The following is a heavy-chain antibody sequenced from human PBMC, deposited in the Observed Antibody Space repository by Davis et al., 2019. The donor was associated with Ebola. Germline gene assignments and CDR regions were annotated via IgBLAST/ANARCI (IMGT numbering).Heavy chain of an antibody. CDR3: ARSRGGSGVYFDY. CDR1: GYSFSNYW. CDR2: IYPGDSYT. V-gene: IGHV5-51*01. J-gene: IGHJ4*02. Sequence: GESLKISCKGSGYSFSNYWIGWVRQMPGKGLEWMGIIYPGDSYTKYSPSFQGHVTISADKSISTAYLQWSSLKASDTAMYYCARSRGGSGVYFDYWGQGTLVTVSS. D-gene: IGHD2-8*01.